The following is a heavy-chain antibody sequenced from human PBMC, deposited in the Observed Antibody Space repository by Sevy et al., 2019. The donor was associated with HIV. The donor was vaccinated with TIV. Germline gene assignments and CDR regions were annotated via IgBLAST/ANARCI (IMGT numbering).Heavy chain of an antibody. V-gene: IGHV3-48*03. CDR2: ISNSGTTI. CDR1: GFSFSSYE. J-gene: IGHJ4*02. D-gene: IGHD4-17*01. CDR3: ARDLPPSATTVAHFDC. Sequence: GWSLRLSCAASGFSFSSYEMNWVRQAPGKGLEWVSYISNSGTTISYSDSVRGRFTISRDNARNLLYLLMNSLRAEDTAVYYCARDLPPSATTVAHFDCWGQGTLVTVSS.